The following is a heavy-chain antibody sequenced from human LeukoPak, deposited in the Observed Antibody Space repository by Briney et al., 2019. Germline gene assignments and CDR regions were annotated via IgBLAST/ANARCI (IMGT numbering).Heavy chain of an antibody. J-gene: IGHJ4*02. CDR3: ARGRGATVITNFDY. Sequence: GESLKISCKSSGYTFTGYWIVWVRQMPGKGLEWMGTISPGDSDTRYSPSFQGQVTMSADKSINTAYLQWGSLKASDTAMYYCARGRGATVITNFDYWGQGTLVTVSS. CDR2: ISPGDSDT. CDR1: GYTFTGYW. D-gene: IGHD4-23*01. V-gene: IGHV5-51*01.